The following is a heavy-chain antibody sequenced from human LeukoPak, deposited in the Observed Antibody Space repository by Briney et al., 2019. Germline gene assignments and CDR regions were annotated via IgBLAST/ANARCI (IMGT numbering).Heavy chain of an antibody. CDR2: FDPEDGET. CDR3: ATIRAGNYYYYYYYYMDV. V-gene: IGHV1-24*01. J-gene: IGHJ6*03. Sequence: ASVKVSCKVSGYTLTELSMHWVRQAPGKGLEWMGGFDPEDGETIYAQKFQGRVTMTEDTSTDTAYMELSSLRSEDTAVYYCATIRAGNYYYYYYYYMDVWGKGTTVTVSS. CDR1: GYTLTELS. D-gene: IGHD1-7*01.